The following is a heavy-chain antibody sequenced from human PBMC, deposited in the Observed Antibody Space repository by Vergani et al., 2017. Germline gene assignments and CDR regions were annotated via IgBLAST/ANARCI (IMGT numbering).Heavy chain of an antibody. CDR3: AHSLYCSGGSCYSPSGGFDY. V-gene: IGHV2-5*02. J-gene: IGHJ4*02. CDR2: IYWDDDK. Sequence: QITLKESGPTLVKPTQTLTLTCTFSGFSLSTSGVGVGWLRQPPGKALEWLGLIYWDDDKRYSPSLKSRLTITKDTSKNQVVLTMTSMDPVDTATYYCAHSLYCSGGSCYSPSGGFDYWGQGTLVTVSS. D-gene: IGHD2-15*01. CDR1: GFSLSTSGVG.